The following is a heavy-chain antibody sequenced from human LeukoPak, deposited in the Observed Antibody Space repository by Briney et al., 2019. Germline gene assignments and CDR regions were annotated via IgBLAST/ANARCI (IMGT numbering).Heavy chain of an antibody. CDR1: GFTFSSYA. V-gene: IGHV3-30-3*01. CDR2: ISYDGSNK. D-gene: IGHD3-10*01. J-gene: IGHJ5*02. CDR3: ARGGGGSGMFLWT. Sequence: GRSLRLSCAASGFTFSSYAMHWVRQAPGKGLEWVAVISYDGSNKYYADSVKGRFTISRDNSKNTLYLQMNSLRAEDTAVYYCARGGGGSGMFLWTWGQGTLVTVSS.